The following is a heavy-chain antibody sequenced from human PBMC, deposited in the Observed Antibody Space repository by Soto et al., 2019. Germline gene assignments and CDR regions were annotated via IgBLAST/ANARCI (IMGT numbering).Heavy chain of an antibody. Sequence: LRLSCAASGFTFSSYAMSWVRQAPGKGLEWVSAISGSGGSTYYADSVKGRFTISRDNSKNTLYLQMNSLRAEDTAVYYCAKGPVAAAVLGSYYYGMDVWGQGTTVTVPS. J-gene: IGHJ6*02. CDR1: GFTFSSYA. CDR3: AKGPVAAAVLGSYYYGMDV. D-gene: IGHD6-13*01. CDR2: ISGSGGST. V-gene: IGHV3-23*01.